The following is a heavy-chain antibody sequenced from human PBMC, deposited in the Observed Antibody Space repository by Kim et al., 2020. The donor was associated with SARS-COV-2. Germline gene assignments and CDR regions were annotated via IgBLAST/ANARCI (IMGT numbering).Heavy chain of an antibody. D-gene: IGHD2-2*01. Sequence: GESLKISCKGSGYSFTSYWIGWVRQMPGKGLEWMGIIYPGDSDTRYSPSFQGQVTISADKSISTAYLQWSSLKASDTAMYYCARHGGYCSSTSCYRARGYYYYYGMDVWGQGTTVTVSS. J-gene: IGHJ6*02. CDR2: IYPGDSDT. CDR3: ARHGGYCSSTSCYRARGYYYYYGMDV. V-gene: IGHV5-51*01. CDR1: GYSFTSYW.